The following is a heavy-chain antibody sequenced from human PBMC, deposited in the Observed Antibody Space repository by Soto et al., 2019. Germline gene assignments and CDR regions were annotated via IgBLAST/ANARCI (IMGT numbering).Heavy chain of an antibody. D-gene: IGHD3-10*01. CDR2: ISGSGGST. J-gene: IGHJ4*02. CDR1: GFTFSSYA. V-gene: IGHV3-23*01. CDR3: ANDRALLYITMVGGAAAVRIDY. Sequence: GGSLRLSCAASGFTFSSYAMSWVRQAPGKGLEWVSAISGSGGSTYYADSVKGRFTISRDNSKNTLYLQMNSLRAEDTAVFYCANDRALLYITMVGGAAAVRIDYGGKGPLVTVSS.